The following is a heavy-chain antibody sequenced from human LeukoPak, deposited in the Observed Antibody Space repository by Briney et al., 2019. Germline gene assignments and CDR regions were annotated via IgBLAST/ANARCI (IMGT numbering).Heavy chain of an antibody. Sequence: GGSLRLSCAASRFTFSSYAMSWVRQAPGKGLEWVSAISGSGGSTYYADSVKGRFTISRDNSKNTLYLQMNSLRAEDTAVYYCAKYGSGSHDAFDIWGQGTMVTVSS. D-gene: IGHD3-10*01. CDR3: AKYGSGSHDAFDI. CDR1: RFTFSSYA. J-gene: IGHJ3*02. CDR2: ISGSGGST. V-gene: IGHV3-23*01.